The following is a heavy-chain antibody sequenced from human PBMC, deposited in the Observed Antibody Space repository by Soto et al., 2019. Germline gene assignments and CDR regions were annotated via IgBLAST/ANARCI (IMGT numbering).Heavy chain of an antibody. V-gene: IGHV3-33*06. CDR1: GFTFSSHW. D-gene: IGHD6-13*01. Sequence: GGSLRLSCAASGFTFSSHWMSWVRQTPEKGLEWVAVIWYDGSNKYYADSVKGRFTISRDNSKNTLYLQMNSLRAEDTAVYYCAKDTYSSSQMLDFDYWGQGTLVTVSS. J-gene: IGHJ4*02. CDR2: IWYDGSNK. CDR3: AKDTYSSSQMLDFDY.